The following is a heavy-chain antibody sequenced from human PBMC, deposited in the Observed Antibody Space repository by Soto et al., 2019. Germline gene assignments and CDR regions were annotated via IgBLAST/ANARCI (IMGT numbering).Heavy chain of an antibody. J-gene: IGHJ6*03. CDR3: ARSIAVAGRNYYMDV. D-gene: IGHD6-19*01. Sequence: PSETLSLTCTVSGGSISSYYWSWIRQPPGKGLEWIGYIYYSGSTNYNPSLKSRVTISVDTSKNQFSLKLSSVTAADTAVYYCARSIAVAGRNYYMDVWGKGTTVTVSS. V-gene: IGHV4-59*01. CDR2: IYYSGST. CDR1: GGSISSYY.